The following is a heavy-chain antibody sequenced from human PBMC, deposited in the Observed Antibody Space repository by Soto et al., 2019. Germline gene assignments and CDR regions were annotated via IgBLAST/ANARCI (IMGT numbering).Heavy chain of an antibody. CDR1: GGSISSNSYY. CDR2: IYYSGST. CDR3: AIYYYFGMDV. Sequence: QLQLQESGPGLVKPSETLSLTCTVSGGSISSNSYYWGWIRQPPGKGLEWIGSIYYSGSTYYNPSLKYRVTSSLDTSKKHFSPQLSSVTAADAAVYYCAIYYYFGMDVWGQGTTVTVSS. J-gene: IGHJ6*02. V-gene: IGHV4-39*02.